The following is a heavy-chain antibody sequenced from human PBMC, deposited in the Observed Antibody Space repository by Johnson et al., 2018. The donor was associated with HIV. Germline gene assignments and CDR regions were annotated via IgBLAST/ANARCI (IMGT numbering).Heavy chain of an antibody. CDR2: ISYDGSNK. CDR1: GFTFSSYA. J-gene: IGHJ3*02. V-gene: IGHV3-30-3*01. D-gene: IGHD4-17*01. CDR3: ARGRKTVTTVRPSAFDI. Sequence: VESGGGVVQPGRSLRLSCAASGFTFSSYAMHWVRQAPGKGLEWVAVISYDGSNKYYADSVKGRFTISRDNSKNTLYLQMNSLRAEDTAVYYCARGRKTVTTVRPSAFDIWGQGTMVTVSS.